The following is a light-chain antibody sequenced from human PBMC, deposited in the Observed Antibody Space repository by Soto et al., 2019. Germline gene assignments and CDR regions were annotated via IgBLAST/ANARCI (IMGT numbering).Light chain of an antibody. CDR2: DVS. Sequence: QSALTQPASVSGSPGQSITISCTGTSSDVGAYNYVSWYQQHPGKAPKLIIYDVSNRPSGVSNRFSGSKSGNTASLTISGLQAEDEADYYCSSYTSSITLVFGGGTQLTVL. J-gene: IGLJ3*02. V-gene: IGLV2-14*01. CDR1: SSDVGAYNY. CDR3: SSYTSSITLV.